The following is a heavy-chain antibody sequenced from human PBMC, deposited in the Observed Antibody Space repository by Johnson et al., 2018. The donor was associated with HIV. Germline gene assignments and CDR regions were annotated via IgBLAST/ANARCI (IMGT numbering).Heavy chain of an antibody. J-gene: IGHJ3*02. CDR3: ARAPPYGDYGDTFDI. V-gene: IGHV3-30*14. D-gene: IGHD4-17*01. Sequence: VQVVESGGGVVQPGRSLRLSCAASGLTFSSYAMYCVRQAPGKGLEWVAVISYDGSNKYYADSVKGRFTISRDNSKNTLYLQMTSLRAEDTAVYYCARAPPYGDYGDTFDIWGQGTMVSVSS. CDR2: ISYDGSNK. CDR1: GLTFSSYA.